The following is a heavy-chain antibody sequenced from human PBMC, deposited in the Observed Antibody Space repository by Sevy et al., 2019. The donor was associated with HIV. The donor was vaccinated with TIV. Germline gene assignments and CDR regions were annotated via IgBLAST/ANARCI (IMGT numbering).Heavy chain of an antibody. CDR1: GGSISSSSYY. J-gene: IGHJ6*02. V-gene: IGHV4-39*01. Sequence: SETLSLTCTVSGGSISSSSYYWDWIRQPPGKGLEWIGSIYYSGSTYYNPSLKSRVTISVDTSKNQFSLKLSSVTAADTAVYYCARGEYYYGMDVWGQGTTVTVSS. CDR2: IYYSGST. D-gene: IGHD2-21*01. CDR3: ARGEYYYGMDV.